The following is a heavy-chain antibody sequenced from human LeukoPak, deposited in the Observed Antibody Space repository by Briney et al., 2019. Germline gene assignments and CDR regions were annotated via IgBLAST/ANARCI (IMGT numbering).Heavy chain of an antibody. D-gene: IGHD6-6*01. Sequence: GGSLRLSCAASGFTVSSNYMSWVRQAPGKGLEWVSVIYSGGSTYYADSVKGRFTISRDNSKNTLYLQMNSLRAEDTAVYYCAKDPRPYSSSSEDYWGQGTLVTVSS. CDR2: IYSGGST. CDR3: AKDPRPYSSSSEDY. CDR1: GFTVSSNY. J-gene: IGHJ4*02. V-gene: IGHV3-53*01.